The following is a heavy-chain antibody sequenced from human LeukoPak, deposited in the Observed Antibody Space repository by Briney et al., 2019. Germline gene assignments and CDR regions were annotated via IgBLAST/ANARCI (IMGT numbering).Heavy chain of an antibody. CDR3: AKGWETSGYYNGFDC. D-gene: IGHD3-3*01. J-gene: IGHJ4*02. V-gene: IGHV3-23*01. Sequence: HTGGSLGLSCTASGFTFNNFAMSWVRQAPGKGLEWVSAISGNSDNTYYADSVKGRFTISRDNSKNTLYLQMSSLRAEDTAVFYCAKGWETSGYYNGFDCWGQGTLVTVSS. CDR1: GFTFNNFA. CDR2: ISGNSDNT.